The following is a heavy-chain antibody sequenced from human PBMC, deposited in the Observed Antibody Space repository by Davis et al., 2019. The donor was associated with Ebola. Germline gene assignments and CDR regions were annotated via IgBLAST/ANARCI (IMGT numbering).Heavy chain of an antibody. V-gene: IGHV3-48*02. CDR3: VRGRDIVVVTATPCFGF. CDR2: ISSGSGSI. Sequence: GESLKISCAASGFTFSSYSMNWVRQAPGMGLEWVSYISSGSGSIYYADSVKGRFTISRDNAKNSLFLQMNNLRDEDTAVYYCVRGRDIVVVTATPCFGFWGQGTMVTVSP. J-gene: IGHJ3*01. D-gene: IGHD2-21*02. CDR1: GFTFSSYS.